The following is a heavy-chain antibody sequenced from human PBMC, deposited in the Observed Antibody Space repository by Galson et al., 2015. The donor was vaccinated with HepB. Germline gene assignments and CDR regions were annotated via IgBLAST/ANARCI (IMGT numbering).Heavy chain of an antibody. V-gene: IGHV1-69*06. CDR3: ASATVVTPDAFDI. D-gene: IGHD4-23*01. CDR1: GGTFSSYA. J-gene: IGHJ3*02. Sequence: SVKVSCKASGGTFSSYAISWVRQAPGQGLEWMGGIIPLFGTANYAQKFQGRVTITADRSTSTAYMELSSLRSEDTAVYYCASATVVTPDAFDIWGQGTLVTVSS. CDR2: IIPLFGTA.